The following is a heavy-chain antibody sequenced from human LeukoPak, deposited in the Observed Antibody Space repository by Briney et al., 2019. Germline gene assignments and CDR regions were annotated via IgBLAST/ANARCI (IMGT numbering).Heavy chain of an antibody. J-gene: IGHJ4*02. CDR3: ARSRGERGSYIYFDY. CDR1: GFTFSTYS. D-gene: IGHD3-10*01. CDR2: ISSHGGST. V-gene: IGHV3-64*02. Sequence: GGSLRLSCAASGFTFSTYSMHWVRQAPGKGLEYVSSISSHGGSTYYADPVKGRFTISRDNSKNTLYLQMGSLRAEDMAVYYCARSRGERGSYIYFDYWGQGTLVTVSS.